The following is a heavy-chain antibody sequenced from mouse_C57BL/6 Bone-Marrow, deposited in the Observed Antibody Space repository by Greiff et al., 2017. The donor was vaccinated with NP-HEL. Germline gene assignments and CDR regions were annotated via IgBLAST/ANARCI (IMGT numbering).Heavy chain of an antibody. Sequence: VQLKQSGAELARPGASVKLSCKASGYTFTSYGISWVKQRTGQGLEWIGEIYPRSGNTYYNEKFKGKATLTADKSSSTAYMELRSLTSEDSAVYFRARSAGTYYAMDYWGQGTSVTVSS. J-gene: IGHJ4*01. CDR2: IYPRSGNT. D-gene: IGHD4-1*01. V-gene: IGHV1-81*01. CDR3: ARSAGTYYAMDY. CDR1: GYTFTSYG.